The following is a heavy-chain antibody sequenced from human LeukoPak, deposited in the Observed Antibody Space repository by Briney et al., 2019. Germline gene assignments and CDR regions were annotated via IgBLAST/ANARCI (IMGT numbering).Heavy chain of an antibody. J-gene: IGHJ6*02. CDR2: IYASGTT. CDR3: AREMKGNNDFLTGHYHSYLHCMDV. Sequence: PSETLSLTCTVSGGSINSYYWSWIRQPAGKGLEWIGHIYASGTTKYNPSLKSRVDMSVDTSKSQFSLKLSSVTAADTALYFCAREMKGNNDFLTGHYHSYLHCMDVWGQGTTVIVSS. D-gene: IGHD3-9*01. CDR1: GGSINSYY. V-gene: IGHV4-4*07.